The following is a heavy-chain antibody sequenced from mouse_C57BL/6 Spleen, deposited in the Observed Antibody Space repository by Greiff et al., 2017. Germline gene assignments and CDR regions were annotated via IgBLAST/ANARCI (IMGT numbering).Heavy chain of an antibody. D-gene: IGHD2-3*01. J-gene: IGHJ4*01. V-gene: IGHV1-82*01. CDR2: IYPGDGDT. CDR3: ARRVYDDGGRRPFDAMDY. Sequence: QVQLQQSGPELVKPGASVKISCKASGYAFSSSWMNWVKQRPGKGLEWIGRIYPGDGDTNYNGKFKGKATLTADKSSSTASMQLSSLTSEDSAVYFCARRVYDDGGRRPFDAMDYWGKGASVTVSS. CDR1: GYAFSSSW.